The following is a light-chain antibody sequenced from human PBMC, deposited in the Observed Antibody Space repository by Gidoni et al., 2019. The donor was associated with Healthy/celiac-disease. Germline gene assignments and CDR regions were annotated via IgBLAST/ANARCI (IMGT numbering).Light chain of an antibody. V-gene: IGLV1-40*01. CDR2: DNS. J-gene: IGLJ3*02. Sequence: QSVLTQPPSVSAAPGQTFTISCTGSSSNIGAGYDVHWYQQLPGTAPKLLIYDNSNRPSGVPDRFSGSKYGTSASLAITGLQDEDEADYYCQSYDSSLSDSGVFGGGTKLTVL. CDR1: SSNIGAGYD. CDR3: QSYDSSLSDSGV.